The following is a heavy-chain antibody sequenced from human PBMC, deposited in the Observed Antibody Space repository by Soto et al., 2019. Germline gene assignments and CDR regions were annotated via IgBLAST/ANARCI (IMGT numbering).Heavy chain of an antibody. Sequence: PSDTLSLTCAVYGGSFSGYYWTWIRQPPGTGLEWIGEINHSGSTNYNPSLKSRVTISVDTSKNQFSLKLTSVTAADTAVYYCARDKITGHFDPWGQGTLVTVSS. V-gene: IGHV4-34*01. CDR3: ARDKITGHFDP. CDR1: GGSFSGYY. CDR2: INHSGST. J-gene: IGHJ5*02. D-gene: IGHD2-8*02.